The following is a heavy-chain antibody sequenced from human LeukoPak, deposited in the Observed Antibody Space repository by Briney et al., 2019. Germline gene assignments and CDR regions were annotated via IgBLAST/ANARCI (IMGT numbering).Heavy chain of an antibody. V-gene: IGHV1-8*03. CDR3: ARGPPDTAMVGDYFDY. CDR1: GYTFTSYD. J-gene: IGHJ4*02. CDR2: MNPNSGNT. D-gene: IGHD5-18*01. Sequence: GASVKVSRKASGYTFTSYDINWVRQATGQGLEWMGWMNPNSGNTGYAQKFQGRVTITRNTSISTAYMELSSLRSEDTAVYYCARGPPDTAMVGDYFDYWGQGTLVTVSS.